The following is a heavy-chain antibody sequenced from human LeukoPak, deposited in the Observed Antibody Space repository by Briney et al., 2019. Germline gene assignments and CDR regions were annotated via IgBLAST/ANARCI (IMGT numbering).Heavy chain of an antibody. CDR1: GGSISSNTYY. D-gene: IGHD5-18*01. J-gene: IGHJ4*02. CDR2: IYYSGST. Sequence: SETLSLTCTVSGGSISSNTYYWGWIRQPPGKGLEWVGSIYYSGSTYYNPSLKSRVTRSVDTAKNQFSLKLSSVTAADTAVYYCARDYQGGYGDKTVDYWGQGTLVTVSS. V-gene: IGHV4-39*07. CDR3: ARDYQGGYGDKTVDY.